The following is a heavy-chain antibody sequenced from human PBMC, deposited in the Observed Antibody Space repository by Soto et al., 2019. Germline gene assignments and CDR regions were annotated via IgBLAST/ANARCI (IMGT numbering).Heavy chain of an antibody. J-gene: IGHJ4*01. CDR3: TRLIRDGYNSVSYYFDC. CDR1: GGTFSSYS. CDR2: IIPIFGTA. D-gene: IGHD5-12*01. V-gene: IGHV1-69*13. Sequence: SVNVSFKAAGGTFSSYSSSWVRQAPGQGLEWMGGIIPIFGTANYAQKFQGRVTITADESQSTAYMELRSLRYEDTAVYYCTRLIRDGYNSVSYYFDCWG.